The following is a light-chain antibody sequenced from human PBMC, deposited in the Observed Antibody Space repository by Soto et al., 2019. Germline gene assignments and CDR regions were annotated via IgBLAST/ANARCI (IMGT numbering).Light chain of an antibody. Sequence: QPVLTQPPSASGTPGQRVTISCSGSTSNIGSNSVYWYQQLPGTAPKLLIYRNDQRPSGVPDRFSGSKSGTSAARAISGLRSEDEADYYCAAWDDSLSGVVFGGGTKLTVL. CDR1: TSNIGSNS. J-gene: IGLJ2*01. CDR3: AAWDDSLSGVV. V-gene: IGLV1-47*01. CDR2: RND.